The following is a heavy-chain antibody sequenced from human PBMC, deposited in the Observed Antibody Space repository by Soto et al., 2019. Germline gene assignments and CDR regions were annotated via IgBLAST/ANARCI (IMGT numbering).Heavy chain of an antibody. CDR3: ARDQVKGYFDWLPPLDHGMDV. D-gene: IGHD3-9*01. Sequence: SETLSLTCAVSGGSISSSNWWSWVRQPPGKGLEWIGEIYHSGSTNYNPSLKSRVTISVDKSKNQFSLKLSSVTAADTAVYYCARDQVKGYFDWLPPLDHGMDVWGQGTTVTVSS. CDR2: IYHSGST. J-gene: IGHJ6*02. CDR1: GGSISSSNW. V-gene: IGHV4-4*02.